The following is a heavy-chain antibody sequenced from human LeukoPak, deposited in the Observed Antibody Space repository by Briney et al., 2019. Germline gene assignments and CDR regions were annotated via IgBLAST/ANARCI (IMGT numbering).Heavy chain of an antibody. J-gene: IGHJ6*03. CDR2: INPNSGGT. D-gene: IGHD2-15*01. Sequence: ASVKVSCKASGYTFTGYYMHWVRQAPGQGLEWMGWINPNSGGTNYAQKFQGRVTMTRDTSISTAYMELSRLRSDDTAVYYCASILGYCSGGSCYYYYMDVWGKGTTVTISS. CDR3: ASILGYCSGGSCYYYYMDV. CDR1: GYTFTGYY. V-gene: IGHV1-2*02.